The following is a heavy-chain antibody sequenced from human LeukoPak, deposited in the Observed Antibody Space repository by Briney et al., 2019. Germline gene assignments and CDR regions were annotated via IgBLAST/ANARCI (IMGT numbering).Heavy chain of an antibody. D-gene: IGHD5-18*01. V-gene: IGHV4-39*01. CDR3: TRRDPVSCGYMYGSAFDI. Sequence: SETLSLTCTVSGGSISSGSYYWGWIRQPPGKGLEWIGSIYYSGSTYYNPSLKSRVTISVDTSKNQFSLKLTSVTAADTAVYYCTRRDPVSCGYMYGSAFDIWGQGTMVTVSS. J-gene: IGHJ3*02. CDR1: GGSISSGSYY. CDR2: IYYSGST.